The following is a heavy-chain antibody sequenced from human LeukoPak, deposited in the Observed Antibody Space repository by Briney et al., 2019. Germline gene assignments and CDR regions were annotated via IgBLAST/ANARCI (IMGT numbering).Heavy chain of an antibody. Sequence: PSETLSLTCTVSGGSISSYYWSWIRQPPGKGLEWIGYIYYSGSTNYNPSLKSRVTISVDTSKNQFSLKLSSVTAADTAVYYCARGRMLGYDLVGYYYYGMDVWGQGTTVTVSS. J-gene: IGHJ6*02. CDR2: IYYSGST. CDR1: GGSISSYY. V-gene: IGHV4-59*01. CDR3: ARGRMLGYDLVGYYYYGMDV. D-gene: IGHD5-12*01.